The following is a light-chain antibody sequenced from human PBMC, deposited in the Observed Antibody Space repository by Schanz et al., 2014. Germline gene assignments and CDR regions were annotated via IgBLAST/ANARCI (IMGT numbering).Light chain of an antibody. CDR1: SSNIGSNP. V-gene: IGLV1-44*01. CDR3: ATWDDNLSGRV. Sequence: QSVLTQPPSASGTPGQRVTISCSGSSSNIGSNPVNWYQQLPRAAPTLLIYSNNVGPSGVPDRFSGSKSGTSASLAISGLQSEDEADYYCATWDDNLSGRVFGGGTKLTVL. CDR2: SNN. J-gene: IGLJ2*01.